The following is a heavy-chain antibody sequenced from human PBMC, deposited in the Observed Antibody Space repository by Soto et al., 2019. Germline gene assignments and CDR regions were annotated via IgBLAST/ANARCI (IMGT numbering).Heavy chain of an antibody. J-gene: IGHJ4*02. V-gene: IGHV3-30*18. CDR3: AKDILAYCTSDCHDPDY. CDR1: GCIFNKYG. CDR2: ISYDGSIK. Sequence: PGGSLRLPWAVAGCIFNKYGVHWVRQAPGKGLEWVTVISYDGSIKYYADSVKGRFTISRDNSKNTLFLQINSLRAEDSAVYYCAKDILAYCTSDCHDPDYWGQGTLVTVSS. D-gene: IGHD2-21*02.